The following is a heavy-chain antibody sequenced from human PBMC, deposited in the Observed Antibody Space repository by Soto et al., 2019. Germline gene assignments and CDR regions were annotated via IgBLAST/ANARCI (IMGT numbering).Heavy chain of an antibody. Sequence: GESLKISCNGSGYIFTNYWIGWVRQMPGKGLEWMGIIYPGDSESRYSPSFQGQVTISADKSISTAYLQWSSLKASDTAMYFCGSRARGNLGFDDWGQGSKVTVSS. CDR2: IYPGDSES. CDR3: GSRARGNLGFDD. CDR1: GYIFTNYW. V-gene: IGHV5-51*01. D-gene: IGHD3-16*01. J-gene: IGHJ4*02.